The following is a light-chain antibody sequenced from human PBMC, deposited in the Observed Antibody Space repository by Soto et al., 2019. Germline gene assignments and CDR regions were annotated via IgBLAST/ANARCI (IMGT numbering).Light chain of an antibody. V-gene: IGLV1-44*01. CDR3: SAWDDSLNGVV. CDR1: SSNTGSRP. J-gene: IGLJ3*02. Sequence: QSVLTQPPSASGTPGQVVTMSCSGSSSNTGSRPVKWYQQVPGTAPKLLMFGDNRRPSGVPDRFSGSKSGTSASLSIRGLQPEDEADYYCSAWDDSLNGVVFGGGTKLTVL. CDR2: GDN.